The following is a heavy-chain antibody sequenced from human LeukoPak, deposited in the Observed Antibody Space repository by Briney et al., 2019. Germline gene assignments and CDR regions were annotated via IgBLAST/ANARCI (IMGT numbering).Heavy chain of an antibody. CDR1: GFTFSSYG. CDR3: AKDLLEMATIHDDY. D-gene: IGHD5-24*01. Sequence: GGSLRLSCAASGFTFSSYGMHWVRQAPGKGLEWVAFIRYDGSNKYYADSVKGRFTISRDNSKNTLYLQMNSLRAEDTAVYYCAKDLLEMATIHDDYWGQGTPVTVSS. J-gene: IGHJ4*02. CDR2: IRYDGSNK. V-gene: IGHV3-30*02.